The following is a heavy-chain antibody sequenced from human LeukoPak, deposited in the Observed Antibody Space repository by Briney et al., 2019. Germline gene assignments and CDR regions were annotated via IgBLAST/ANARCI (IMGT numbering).Heavy chain of an antibody. CDR2: ISTSSSHM. CDR1: EFTFSRYS. D-gene: IGHD6-19*01. V-gene: IGHV3-21*01. Sequence: GGSLRLSCAASEFTFSRYSMNWVRQAPGKGLEWVSSISTSSSHMFYAASVKGRFTISRDNAKNSLYLQMNSLRADDTAVYYCARTTDYSSGFDYWGQGTLVTVSS. CDR3: ARTTDYSSGFDY. J-gene: IGHJ4*02.